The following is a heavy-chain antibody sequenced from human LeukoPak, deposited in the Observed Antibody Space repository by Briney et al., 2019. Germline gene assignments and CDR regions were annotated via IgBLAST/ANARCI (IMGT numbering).Heavy chain of an antibody. CDR1: GFTFSSYS. V-gene: IGHV3-48*02. CDR3: ASSGSYKFDY. D-gene: IGHD1-26*01. J-gene: IGHJ4*02. CDR2: ITASGIAM. Sequence: GGSLRLSCAASGFTFSSYSMNWVRQAPGKGLEWVSHITASGIAMFYADSVKGRFTISRDNAKNSMYLQMNSLRDEDTAVYNCASSGSYKFDYWAQGTLATVSS.